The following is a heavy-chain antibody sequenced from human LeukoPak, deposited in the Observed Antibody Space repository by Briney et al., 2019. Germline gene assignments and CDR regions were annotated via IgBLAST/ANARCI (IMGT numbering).Heavy chain of an antibody. CDR3: TRGRYGGSYSAFDI. J-gene: IGHJ3*02. V-gene: IGHV4-34*01. CDR2: INQSGTT. Sequence: KSSETLSLTCAVYDESFSGHFWSWIRQSPGKGLEWIGEINQSGTTNYNPSLMSRVTLSVDTSKNQFSLKLSSVTAADTAVYYCTRGRYGGSYSAFDIWGQGTVVTVSS. CDR1: DESFSGHF. D-gene: IGHD1-26*01.